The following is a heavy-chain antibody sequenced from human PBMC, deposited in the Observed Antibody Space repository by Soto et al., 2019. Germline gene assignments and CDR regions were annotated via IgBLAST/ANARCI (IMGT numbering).Heavy chain of an antibody. D-gene: IGHD3-16*01. Sequence: QVQLVQSGAEVKKPGASVKVSCKASGITSTTYAIHWVRQVPGQGHEWMGWINTGNGNTRYSQRFLGRVSLTTDTSASTASMDLSSLTSEDTAVYYCARAIRGYVTWGQGTLITVSS. CDR1: GITSTTYA. V-gene: IGHV1-3*04. CDR3: ARAIRGYVT. CDR2: INTGNGNT. J-gene: IGHJ5*02.